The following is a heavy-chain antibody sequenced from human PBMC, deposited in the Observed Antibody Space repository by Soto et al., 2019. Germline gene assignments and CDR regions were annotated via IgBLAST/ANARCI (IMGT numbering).Heavy chain of an antibody. V-gene: IGHV4-59*01. D-gene: IGHD5-12*01. Sequence: SETLSLTCTVSGDSISASSWSWVRQPPGKGLEWIGNIHYNGNTKYNPSLKSRVTMSVDTSKIQFSLKLISVTAADTAKYFCAREGNLGRWLQPLDFWGQGTLVTVSS. CDR1: GDSISASS. J-gene: IGHJ4*02. CDR3: AREGNLGRWLQPLDF. CDR2: IHYNGNT.